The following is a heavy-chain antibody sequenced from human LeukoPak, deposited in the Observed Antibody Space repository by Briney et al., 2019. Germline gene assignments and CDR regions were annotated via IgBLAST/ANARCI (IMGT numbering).Heavy chain of an antibody. CDR1: GFTFSSYG. V-gene: IGHV3-30*18. CDR2: ISYDGSNK. Sequence: GGSLRLSCAASGFTFSSYGMHWVRQAPGKGLEWVAVISYDGSNKYYADSMKGRFIISRDNSKNTLYLQMNSLRPEDTAVYYCAKGRYCTNGVCPLYYYFYMDVWGKGTTVTVSS. D-gene: IGHD2-8*01. J-gene: IGHJ6*03. CDR3: AKGRYCTNGVCPLYYYFYMDV.